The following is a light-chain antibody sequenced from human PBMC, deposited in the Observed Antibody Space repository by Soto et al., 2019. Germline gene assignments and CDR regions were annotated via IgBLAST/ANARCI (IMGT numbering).Light chain of an antibody. J-gene: IGKJ1*01. V-gene: IGKV1-39*01. CDR3: QQSYSFPKT. Sequence: DIQLTQSPSFLSASVGDRVTITCRASQGIGSYLVWYQQKPGKAPNLLIYTTSSLQSGVPSRFSGSGSGTDFTLTISSLQPEDFATYFCQQSYSFPKTFGQGTKVEI. CDR2: TTS. CDR1: QGIGSY.